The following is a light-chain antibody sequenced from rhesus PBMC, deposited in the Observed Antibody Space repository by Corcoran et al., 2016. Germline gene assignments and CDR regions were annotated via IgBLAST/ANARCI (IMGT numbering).Light chain of an antibody. Sequence: DIQMTQSPSSLSASVGDRVTITCLASQGITNDLAWYHQKPGETPQLLMNEASSLQSGIPSRFSGSGSGTDFTLTISSLQSEDFATYYCQHYYSTPYSFGQGTKVEIK. CDR1: QGITND. CDR2: EAS. V-gene: IGKV1-25*01. J-gene: IGKJ2*01. CDR3: QHYYSTPYS.